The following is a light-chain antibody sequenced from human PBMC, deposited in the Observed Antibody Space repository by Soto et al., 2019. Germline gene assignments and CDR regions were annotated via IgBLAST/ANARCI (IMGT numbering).Light chain of an antibody. CDR3: QQYGSSPRT. Sequence: EFVLTQSPGTLSFSPGERATLSCRASHTVRNNYLAWYQQKPGQAPRLLIYDASRRATGIPDRFSGSGSGTDFTLTISRLEPEDFAVYYCQQYGSSPRTFGQGTKVDI. CDR1: HTVRNNY. CDR2: DAS. V-gene: IGKV3-20*01. J-gene: IGKJ1*01.